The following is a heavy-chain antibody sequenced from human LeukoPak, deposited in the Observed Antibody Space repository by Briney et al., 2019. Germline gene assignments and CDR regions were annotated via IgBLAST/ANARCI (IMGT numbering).Heavy chain of an antibody. CDR2: IYYSGST. V-gene: IGHV4-39*07. CDR1: GGSISSSSYY. CDR3: ARVLQGSGSKYFDF. Sequence: SETLSLTCTVSGGSISSSSYYWGWIRQPPGKGLEWIGSIYYSGSTYYNPSLKSRVTISVDTSKNQFSLKMTSVTAADTAVYYCARVLQGSGSKYFDFWGQGTLVTVSS. J-gene: IGHJ4*02. D-gene: IGHD3-10*01.